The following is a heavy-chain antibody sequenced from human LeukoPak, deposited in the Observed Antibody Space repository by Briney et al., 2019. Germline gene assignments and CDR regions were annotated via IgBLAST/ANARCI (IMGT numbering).Heavy chain of an antibody. CDR2: INPNTGGT. V-gene: IGHV1-2*02. Sequence: ASVKVSCKASGYTFTGHYIHWVRQAPGQGLEWMGWINPNTGGTNYAQKFQGRVSTTRDTSINTAYMELSRLTSDDTAVYYCATYGSGINYYYMDVWGKGTTVTISS. D-gene: IGHD3-10*01. CDR1: GYTFTGHY. CDR3: ATYGSGINYYYMDV. J-gene: IGHJ6*03.